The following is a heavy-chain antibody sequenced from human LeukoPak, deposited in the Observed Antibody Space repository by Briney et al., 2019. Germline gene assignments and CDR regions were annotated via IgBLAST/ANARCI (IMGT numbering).Heavy chain of an antibody. J-gene: IGHJ4*02. V-gene: IGHV4-28*06. CDR1: RYSISSSNW. Sequence: SETLSLTCAVSRYSISSSNWWGWIRQPPGKGLEWIGYIYYSGSTNYNPSLKSRVTMSVDTSKNQFSLKLSSVTALDTAVYYCARGGSGSPLDYWGQGTLVTVSS. D-gene: IGHD3-10*01. CDR3: ARGGSGSPLDY. CDR2: IYYSGST.